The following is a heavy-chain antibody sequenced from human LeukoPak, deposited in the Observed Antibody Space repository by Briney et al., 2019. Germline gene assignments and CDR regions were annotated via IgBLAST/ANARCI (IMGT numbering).Heavy chain of an antibody. CDR2: IYYSGST. CDR1: GGSISSYY. Sequence: PSETLSLTCTVSGGSISSYYWSWIRQPPGKGLEWIGYIYYSGSTNYNPSLKSRVTISVDMSKNQFSLKLSSVTAADTAVYYCAREGMAGTGYFDYWGQGTLVTVSS. J-gene: IGHJ4*02. V-gene: IGHV4-59*01. CDR3: AREGMAGTGYFDY. D-gene: IGHD6-19*01.